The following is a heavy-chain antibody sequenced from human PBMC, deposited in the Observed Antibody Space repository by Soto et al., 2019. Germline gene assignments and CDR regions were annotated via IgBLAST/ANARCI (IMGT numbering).Heavy chain of an antibody. D-gene: IGHD3-3*01. CDR1: GGASSGYY. J-gene: IGHJ6*02. CDR3: ARVGETITIFGVVRYYYYGMDV. Sequence: PSQPLSLTCAGYGGASSGYYWNWNHQPPGKGLEWIGEINHSRSSNYNPSLKSRVNISVDTSKNQFSLKLSSVTAADTAVYYCARVGETITIFGVVRYYYYGMDVWGQGNTVT. V-gene: IGHV4-34*01. CDR2: INHSRSS.